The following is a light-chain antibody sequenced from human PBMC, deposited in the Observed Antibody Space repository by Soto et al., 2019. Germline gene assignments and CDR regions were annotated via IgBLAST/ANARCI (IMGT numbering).Light chain of an antibody. Sequence: DIQMAQSPSSLSASVGDRVTITCRASQDIRTYLAWYQQKPGKVPQLLIFAASSLQSGVPSRFSGSGSGTDFALTISSLQPEDVATYYCQKYDRAPLTFGGGTKVEIK. CDR1: QDIRTY. J-gene: IGKJ4*01. CDR3: QKYDRAPLT. V-gene: IGKV1-27*01. CDR2: AAS.